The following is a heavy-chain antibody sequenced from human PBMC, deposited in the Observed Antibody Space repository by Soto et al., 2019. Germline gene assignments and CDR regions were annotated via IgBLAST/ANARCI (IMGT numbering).Heavy chain of an antibody. CDR1: GGSISGYY. Sequence: SETLSLTCTVSGGSISGYYWSWIRQPPGKGLEWIGEINHSGSTNYNPSLKSRVTISVDTSKNQFSLKLSSVTAADTAVYYCARPLRLDAFDIWGQGTKV. D-gene: IGHD4-17*01. V-gene: IGHV4-34*01. CDR2: INHSGST. J-gene: IGHJ3*02. CDR3: ARPLRLDAFDI.